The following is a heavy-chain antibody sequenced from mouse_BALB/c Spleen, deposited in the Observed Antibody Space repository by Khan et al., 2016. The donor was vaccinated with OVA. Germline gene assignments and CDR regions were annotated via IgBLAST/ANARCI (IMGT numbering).Heavy chain of an antibody. CDR2: IDPENGNT. CDR1: GFNIKDYY. Sequence: VRLQQSGAELVRPGALVKLSCKPSGFNIKDYYIHWVKQRPEQGLEWIGWIDPENGNTVYDPKFQGKASITADTSSNTAYLQLSSLTSEDTAVSYCARSGYEAWFSYWGQGTLVTVSA. J-gene: IGHJ3*01. CDR3: ARSGYEAWFSY. V-gene: IGHV14-1*02. D-gene: IGHD3-1*01.